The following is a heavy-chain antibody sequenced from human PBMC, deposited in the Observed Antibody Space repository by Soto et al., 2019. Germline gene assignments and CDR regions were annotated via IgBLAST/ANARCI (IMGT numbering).Heavy chain of an antibody. J-gene: IGHJ5*02. CDR3: ARGSSTLGRFDP. Sequence: SETLSLTCAVYGGSFSGYYWSWIRQPPGKGLEWIGEINHSGSTNYNPSLKSRVTISVDTSKNQFSLKLSSVTAVDTAVYYCARGSSTLGRFDPWGQGTLVTVSS. CDR1: GGSFSGYY. D-gene: IGHD3-3*02. V-gene: IGHV4-34*01. CDR2: INHSGST.